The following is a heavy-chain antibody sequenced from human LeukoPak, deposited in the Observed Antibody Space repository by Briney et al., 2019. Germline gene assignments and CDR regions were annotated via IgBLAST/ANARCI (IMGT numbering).Heavy chain of an antibody. Sequence: ASVKVSCKASGYTFTSYGISWVRQAPGQGLEWMGWISAYNGNTNYAQKLQGRVTMTTDTSTSTAYMELRSLRSDDTAVYYCARAITMVWGVTTLNFDYRGQGTLVTVSS. D-gene: IGHD3-10*01. J-gene: IGHJ4*02. CDR2: ISAYNGNT. CDR1: GYTFTSYG. CDR3: ARAITMVWGVTTLNFDY. V-gene: IGHV1-18*01.